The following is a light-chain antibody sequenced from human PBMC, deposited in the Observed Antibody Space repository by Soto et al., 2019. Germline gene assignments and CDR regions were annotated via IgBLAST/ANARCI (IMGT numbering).Light chain of an antibody. J-gene: IGLJ1*01. V-gene: IGLV2-14*01. Sequence: QSVLTQPASVSGSPGPSITISCTGTSSDVGVYDYVSWYQHHPGKAPKFVIYAVSNRPSGVSNRFSGSKSGNTASLTISGLQVEDEADYYCSSYTTRSTYVFGTGTKVTVL. CDR2: AVS. CDR1: SSDVGVYDY. CDR3: SSYTTRSTYV.